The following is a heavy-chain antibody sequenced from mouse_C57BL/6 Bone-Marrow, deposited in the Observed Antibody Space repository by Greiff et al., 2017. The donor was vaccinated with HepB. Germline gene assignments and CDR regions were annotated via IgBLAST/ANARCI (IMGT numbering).Heavy chain of an antibody. CDR1: GYTFTDYE. CDR3: TTPFAY. Sequence: QVQQQSGAELVRPGASVTLSCKASGYTFTDYEMHWVKQTPVHGLEWIGAIDPETGGTAYNQKFKGKAILTADKSSSTAYMELRSLTSEDSAVYYCTTPFAYWGQGTLVTVSA. V-gene: IGHV1-15*01. J-gene: IGHJ3*01. CDR2: IDPETGGT.